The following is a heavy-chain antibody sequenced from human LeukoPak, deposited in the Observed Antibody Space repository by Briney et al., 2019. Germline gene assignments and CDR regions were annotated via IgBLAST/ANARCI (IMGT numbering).Heavy chain of an antibody. J-gene: IGHJ4*02. CDR1: GYTFIAYY. Sequence: ASVKVSCKASGYTFIAYYMHWVRQAPGQGLEWMGWINPNSGGPNYEPKFQDRGTMARDTSISTAHMELSRLGPDQPAVLSSGRGRWNDALDYWGQETLVTVSS. CDR3: GRGRWNDALDY. V-gene: IGHV1-2*02. D-gene: IGHD1-1*01. CDR2: INPNSGGP.